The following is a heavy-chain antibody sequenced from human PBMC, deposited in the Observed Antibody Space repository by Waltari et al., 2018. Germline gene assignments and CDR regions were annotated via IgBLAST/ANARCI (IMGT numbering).Heavy chain of an antibody. CDR2: IKQDGSET. CDR1: GFTFSTSW. V-gene: IGHV3-7*01. D-gene: IGHD3-3*01. J-gene: IGHJ3*02. CDR3: TRSGLRFLEWLDAFDI. Sequence: EVQLVESGGGLVQPGGSLRLSCAPFGFTFSTSWMRWVRQAPGKGLEWVANIKQDGSETYYVGSVKGRFTISRDNAKNSLFLQMNSLRAEDTALYYCTRSGLRFLEWLDAFDIWGQGTMVTVSS.